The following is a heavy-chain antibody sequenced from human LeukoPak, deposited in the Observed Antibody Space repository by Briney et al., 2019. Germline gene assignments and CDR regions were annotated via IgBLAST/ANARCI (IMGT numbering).Heavy chain of an antibody. CDR2: IYPGDSDT. J-gene: IGHJ4*02. Sequence: GESLKISCKGSRDIFNTYWIGWVRQKPGKGLEWMGIIYPGDSDTKYSPPFEGQVTISADKSINTAYLQWSSLKASDTAMYYCVIYGSGSYFDYWGQGTLVIVSS. D-gene: IGHD3-10*01. CDR3: VIYGSGSYFDY. V-gene: IGHV5-51*01. CDR1: RDIFNTYW.